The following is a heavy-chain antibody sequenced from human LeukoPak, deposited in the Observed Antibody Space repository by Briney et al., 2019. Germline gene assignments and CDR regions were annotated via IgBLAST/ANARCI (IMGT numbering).Heavy chain of an antibody. Sequence: GGSLRLSCAASGFTFSSYSMNWVRQAPGKGLKWVSSISSSSSYIYYADSVKGRFTISRDNAKNSLYLQMNSLRAEDTAVYYCARVFNDYGDQGPQRDFDYWGQGTLVTVSS. D-gene: IGHD4-17*01. CDR2: ISSSSSYI. CDR1: GFTFSSYS. J-gene: IGHJ4*02. CDR3: ARVFNDYGDQGPQRDFDY. V-gene: IGHV3-21*01.